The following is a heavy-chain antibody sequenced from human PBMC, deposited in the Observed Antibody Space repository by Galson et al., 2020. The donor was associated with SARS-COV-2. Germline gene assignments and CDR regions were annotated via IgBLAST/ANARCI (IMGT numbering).Heavy chain of an antibody. CDR2: IIPIFGTA. CDR1: GGTFSSYA. CDR3: ARAGYIVVVPAAILNWFDP. D-gene: IGHD2-2*01. Sequence: KISCKASGGTFSSYAISWVRQAHGQGLEWMGGIIPIFGTANYAQKFQGRVTITADESTSTAYMELSSLRSEDTAVYYCARAGYIVVVPAAILNWFDPWGQGTLVTVSS. V-gene: IGHV1-69*01. J-gene: IGHJ5*02.